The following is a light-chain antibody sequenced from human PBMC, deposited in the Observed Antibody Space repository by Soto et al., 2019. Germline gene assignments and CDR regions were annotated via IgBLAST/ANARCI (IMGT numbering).Light chain of an antibody. Sequence: QSVLTQPPSVSGAPGQRVTISCTGSSSNIGAGYDVHWYQQLPGTAPKLLIYGNSNRPSGVPDRFSGSKSGTSASLAITGLQAEDEADYYCQSYDSSLSGWVFGGGNKHTVL. CDR1: SSNIGAGYD. CDR3: QSYDSSLSGWV. J-gene: IGLJ3*02. CDR2: GNS. V-gene: IGLV1-40*01.